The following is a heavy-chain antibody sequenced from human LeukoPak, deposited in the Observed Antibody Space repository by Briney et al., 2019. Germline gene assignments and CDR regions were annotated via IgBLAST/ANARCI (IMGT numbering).Heavy chain of an antibody. Sequence: ASVKVSCKASGYTFTSYYMHWVRQAPGQGLEWMGIINPSGGSTSYAQKFQGRVTMTRDTSTSTVYMELSSLRSEDTAMYYCAREGRLELPDYWGQGTLVTVSS. CDR2: INPSGGST. CDR1: GYTFTSYY. V-gene: IGHV1-46*01. D-gene: IGHD1-7*01. J-gene: IGHJ4*02. CDR3: AREGRLELPDY.